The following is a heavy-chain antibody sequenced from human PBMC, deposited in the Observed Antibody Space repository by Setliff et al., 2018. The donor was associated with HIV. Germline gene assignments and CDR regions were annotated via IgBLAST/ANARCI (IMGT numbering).Heavy chain of an antibody. Sequence: GGSLRLSCAASGFTFSSYGMSWVRQAPGKGLEWVSVISGSGISTNYADSVKGRFTISRDNSKSTLYLQMNSLRAEDTAVYYCARAGAATAGKSYHNERDVWGQGTTVTASS. V-gene: IGHV3-23*01. CDR1: GFTFSSYG. J-gene: IGHJ6*02. CDR3: ARAGAATAGKSYHNERDV. CDR2: ISGSGIST. D-gene: IGHD6-13*01.